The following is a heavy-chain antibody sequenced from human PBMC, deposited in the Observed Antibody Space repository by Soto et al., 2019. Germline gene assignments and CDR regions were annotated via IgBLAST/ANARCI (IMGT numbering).Heavy chain of an antibody. CDR1: GFTFSTSG. V-gene: IGHV3-23*01. D-gene: IGHD2-15*01. CDR3: ANQGGFDI. J-gene: IGHJ3*02. CDR2: ISGSGDYT. Sequence: EVQLLESGGGLVQPGGSLRLSCAASGFTFSTSGMSWVRQAPGKGLEWVSSISGSGDYTNYADSVKGRFTISRDNSKNTQYLQINSLTVEDTAVYYCANQGGFDIWGQGTMVAVSS.